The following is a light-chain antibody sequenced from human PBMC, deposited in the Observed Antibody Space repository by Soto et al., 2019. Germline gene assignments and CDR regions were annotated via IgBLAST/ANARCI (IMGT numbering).Light chain of an antibody. CDR1: SSNIGTNF. Sequence: QSVLTQSPSASGTPGQRVTVSCSGSSSNIGTNFVFWYQQLPGTAPKVLIYSTDKRPSGVPDRFSGSKSGTSASLAISGLRSEDEADYYCAARDDSLSGPVFGGGTKLTVL. CDR3: AARDDSLSGPV. V-gene: IGLV1-47*01. CDR2: STD. J-gene: IGLJ2*01.